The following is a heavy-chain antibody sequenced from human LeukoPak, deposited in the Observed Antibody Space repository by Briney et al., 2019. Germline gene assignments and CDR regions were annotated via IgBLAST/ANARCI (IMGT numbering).Heavy chain of an antibody. CDR3: ARGTGTEASDI. CDR2: INTDTGNP. CDR1: GYTFTNYA. V-gene: IGHV7-4-1*02. D-gene: IGHD1-1*01. J-gene: IGHJ3*02. Sequence: ASVKVSCKASGYTFTNYAINWVRQAPGQGLEWMGWINTDTGNPMYVQGFTGRLVFSLDTSVSTAYLQISSLKAEDTALYYCARGTGTEASDIWGQGTLVTVSS.